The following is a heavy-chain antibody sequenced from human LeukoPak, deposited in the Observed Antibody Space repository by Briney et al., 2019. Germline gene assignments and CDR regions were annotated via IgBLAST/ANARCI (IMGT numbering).Heavy chain of an antibody. V-gene: IGHV3-66*04. CDR3: ARQDFDSGFDY. CDR1: GFSFRRYY. CDR2: LFSGGDT. J-gene: IGHJ4*01. D-gene: IGHD2-21*01. Sequence: GGSLRLSCAASGFSFRRYYMSWVRQAPGKGLQWVSVLFSGGDTYYADSVKDRFSISRDSSRETLFLQMNSLRAEDTAVYYCARQDFDSGFDYWGHGTTVTVSS.